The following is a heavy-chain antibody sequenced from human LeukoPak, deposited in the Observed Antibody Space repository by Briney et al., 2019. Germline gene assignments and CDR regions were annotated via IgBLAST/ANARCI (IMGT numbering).Heavy chain of an antibody. CDR3: ATLYGDYVRSDY. CDR1: GYMFTGYY. J-gene: IGHJ4*02. V-gene: IGHV1-2*02. D-gene: IGHD4-17*01. Sequence: GASVKVSCKPSGYMFTGYYIHWVRQAPGQGPEWMGWINPDSGGTKYAQKFQGRVTLTRDTCISTAYMELSRLRYDDTAVYYCATLYGDYVRSDYWGQGTLVTVSS. CDR2: INPDSGGT.